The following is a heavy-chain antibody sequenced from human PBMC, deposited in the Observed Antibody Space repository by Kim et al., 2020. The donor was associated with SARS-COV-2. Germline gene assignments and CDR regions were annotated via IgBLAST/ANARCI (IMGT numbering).Heavy chain of an antibody. J-gene: IGHJ4*02. CDR3: ARGSSELWYSDGLKDRYFDL. V-gene: IGHV7-4-1*02. Sequence: ASVKVSCKGTGYNFNSEAIHWLRQAPGQGFEWMGWIHTSNGVPNYAPALAGRFVFSLDASFSTAFLQITTLWPEDSARYFCARGSSELWYSDGLKDRYFDLGGQGPQVTVST. D-gene: IGHD3-9*01. CDR1: GYNFNSEA. CDR2: IHTSNGVP.